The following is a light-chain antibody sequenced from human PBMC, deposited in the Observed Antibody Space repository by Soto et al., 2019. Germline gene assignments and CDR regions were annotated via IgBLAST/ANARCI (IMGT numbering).Light chain of an antibody. CDR2: DAS. J-gene: IGKJ3*01. V-gene: IGKV1-5*01. CDR3: QQYNGY. CDR1: QNINNW. Sequence: DIPMTQSPSTLSAFVGDRVTITCRARQNINNWLAWYQQKPGKAPKVIIYDASSLENGVPSRFSGSGSGTEFTLTISSLQPDDSATYYCQQYNGYFGPGTKVEIK.